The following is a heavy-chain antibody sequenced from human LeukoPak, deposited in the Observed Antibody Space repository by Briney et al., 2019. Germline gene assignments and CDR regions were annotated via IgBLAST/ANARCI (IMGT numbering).Heavy chain of an antibody. CDR3: ARGRASDY. CDR1: GASISSYY. Sequence: SETLSLTCTVSGASISSYYWSWIRQPPGKELEWIGYIYYTGSTDYNPSLKSRVTMSVDTSKNQFSLKLSSVTAADTAVYYCARGRASDYWGQGTLVTVSS. V-gene: IGHV4-59*08. D-gene: IGHD3-10*01. CDR2: IYYTGST. J-gene: IGHJ4*02.